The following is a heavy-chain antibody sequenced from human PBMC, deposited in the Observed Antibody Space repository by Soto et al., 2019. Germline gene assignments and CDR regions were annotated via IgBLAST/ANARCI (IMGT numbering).Heavy chain of an antibody. V-gene: IGHV3-66*01. J-gene: IGHJ3*02. CDR2: IYSGGST. Sequence: GGSLRLSCAASGFTVSSNYMSWVRQAPGKGLEWVSVIYSGGSTYYADSVKGRFTISRDNSKNTLYLQMNSLRAEDTAVYYCARDSGSSGYYAFDIWGQGTMVTVSS. D-gene: IGHD3-22*01. CDR1: GFTVSSNY. CDR3: ARDSGSSGYYAFDI.